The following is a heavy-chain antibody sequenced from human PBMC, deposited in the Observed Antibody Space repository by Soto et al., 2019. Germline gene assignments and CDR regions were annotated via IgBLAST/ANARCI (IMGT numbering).Heavy chain of an antibody. Sequence: ETLSLTCTVSGGSIRSSSYYWGWIRQPPGKGLEWIGSIYHSGSTYYNPSLKSRVTISVDTSKNQLSLKLNSVTAADTAVYYCARLSYYDSSGYYSPGAFDIWGQGTMVTVSS. J-gene: IGHJ3*02. D-gene: IGHD3-22*01. CDR1: GGSIRSSSYY. V-gene: IGHV4-39*01. CDR2: IYHSGST. CDR3: ARLSYYDSSGYYSPGAFDI.